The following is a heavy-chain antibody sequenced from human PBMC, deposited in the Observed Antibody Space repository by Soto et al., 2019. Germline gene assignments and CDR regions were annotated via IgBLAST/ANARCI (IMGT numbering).Heavy chain of an antibody. CDR3: ARARGYCSSTSCYVPYYYYLNYMDV. Sequence: GGSLRLSCAASGFTFSSYWMHWVRQAPGKGLVWVSRINSDGSSTSYADSVKGRFTISRGNAKNTLYLQMNSLRAEDTAVYYCARARGYCSSTSCYVPYYYYLNYMDVWGKGTTVTVSS. CDR1: GFTFSSYW. CDR2: INSDGSST. V-gene: IGHV3-74*01. D-gene: IGHD2-2*01. J-gene: IGHJ6*03.